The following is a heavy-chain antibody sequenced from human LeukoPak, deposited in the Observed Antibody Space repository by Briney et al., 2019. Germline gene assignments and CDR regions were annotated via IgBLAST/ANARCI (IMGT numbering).Heavy chain of an antibody. CDR3: ARDSDPYYYYYYYMDV. V-gene: IGHV4-4*08. J-gene: IGHJ6*03. CDR1: GGSISSYY. Sequence: PSETLSLTCTVSGGSISSYYWSWIRQPPGKGLEWIGYIYTSGSTNYNPSLKSRVTISVDTSKNQFSLKLSSVTAADTAVYYCARDSDPYYYYYYYMDVWGKGTTVTVSS. CDR2: IYTSGST.